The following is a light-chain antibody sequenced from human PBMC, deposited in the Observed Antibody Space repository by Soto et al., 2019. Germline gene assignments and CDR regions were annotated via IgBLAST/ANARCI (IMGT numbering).Light chain of an antibody. CDR2: AAS. CDR3: QQANSFPPT. CDR1: QGISNW. J-gene: IGKJ2*01. V-gene: IGKV1-12*01. Sequence: DIQMTQSPSSVSASVGDRVTITCRASQGISNWLAWYQQKPGKAPNLLIFAASSLQSGVPSRFSGSGSGTDFTLTISDPQPEDFSTYYCQQANSFPPTFGQGTKLEIK.